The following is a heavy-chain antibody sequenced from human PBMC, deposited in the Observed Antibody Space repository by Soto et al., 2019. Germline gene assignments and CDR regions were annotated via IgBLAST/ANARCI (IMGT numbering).Heavy chain of an antibody. CDR1: GDSMTNNY. V-gene: IGHV4-59*01. CDR3: ARAMGDWGTYYYYYGMDV. CDR2: VYYSGAT. J-gene: IGHJ6*02. D-gene: IGHD3-16*01. Sequence: LSLTCTVSGDSMTNNYWGWIRQPPGKGLEWIGYVYYSGATNYNPSLKSRVSMSPDPSRNQFSLKLTSVTAADTAVYYCARAMGDWGTYYYYYGMDVWGQGTMVTVSS.